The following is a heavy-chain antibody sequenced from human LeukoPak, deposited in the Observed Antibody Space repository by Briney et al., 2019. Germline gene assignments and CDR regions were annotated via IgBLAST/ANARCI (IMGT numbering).Heavy chain of an antibody. CDR2: FDPEDGET. Sequence: ASVKVSCKVSGYTLTELSMHWVRQAPGKGLEWMGGFDPEDGETIYAQKFQGRVTMTEDTSTDTAYMELSSLRSEDTAVYYCATLGNAGSWYTKNYHFDYWGQGTLVTVSS. D-gene: IGHD6-13*01. CDR3: ATLGNAGSWYTKNYHFDY. V-gene: IGHV1-24*01. J-gene: IGHJ4*02. CDR1: GYTLTELS.